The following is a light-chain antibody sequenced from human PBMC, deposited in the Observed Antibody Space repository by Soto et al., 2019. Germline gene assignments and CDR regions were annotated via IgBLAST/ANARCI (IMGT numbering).Light chain of an antibody. CDR2: SSN. J-gene: IGLJ2*01. CDR1: DSNIGSTA. V-gene: IGLV1-44*01. Sequence: QSVLTQPPSVSATPGQGVILSCSGGDSNIGSTAVNWYQQLPGTAPRLLIYSSNQRPSGVPDRISGSKSGTSASLAISGLQSEDEADYYCASYTRTTTLVFGGGTKLTVL. CDR3: ASYTRTTTLV.